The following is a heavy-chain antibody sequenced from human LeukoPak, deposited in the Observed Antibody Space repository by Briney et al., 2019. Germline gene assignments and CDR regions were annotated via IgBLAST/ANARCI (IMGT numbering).Heavy chain of an antibody. CDR1: GFTFNNYV. V-gene: IGHV3-23*01. J-gene: IGHJ5*01. CDR3: ARDLASKGNYYGSGSLQFDS. Sequence: GGSLRLSCAASGFTFNNYVMSWVRQAPGKGLEWVSTISAPGGNSDYADAVKGRFTISRDNSKNTLYLQMNSLRAEDTAVYYCARDLASKGNYYGSGSLQFDSWGQGTLVTVSS. D-gene: IGHD3-10*01. CDR2: ISAPGGNS.